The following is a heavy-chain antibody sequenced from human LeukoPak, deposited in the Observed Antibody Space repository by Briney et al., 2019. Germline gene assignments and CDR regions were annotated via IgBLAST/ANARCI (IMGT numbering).Heavy chain of an antibody. CDR2: ITNDGSST. V-gene: IGHV3-74*01. J-gene: IGHJ2*01. CDR3: VKSGGYATAIRYFDL. Sequence: GGSLRLSCAASGLTFSSHWMHWVRQAPGKGLVWVSRITNDGSSTTYAGSVKGRFTISRDNAKNSLYLQMDSLRTEDTALYYCVKSGGYATAIRYFDLWGRGTLVTVSS. D-gene: IGHD2-21*02. CDR1: GLTFSSHW.